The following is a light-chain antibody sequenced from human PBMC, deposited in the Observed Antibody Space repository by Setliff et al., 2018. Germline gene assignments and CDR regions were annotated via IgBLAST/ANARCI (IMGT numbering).Light chain of an antibody. V-gene: IGLV2-18*02. J-gene: IGLJ1*01. Sequence: QSALTQPPSVSGSPGQSVTISCTGTSSDVGNYDRVSWYQQAPGTAPKLMIYEVSSRPSGVPDRFSGSKSGNTASLTISELQADDEADYYCSSYTSRSTYIFGTGTKVTVL. CDR1: SSDVGNYDR. CDR3: SSYTSRSTYI. CDR2: EVS.